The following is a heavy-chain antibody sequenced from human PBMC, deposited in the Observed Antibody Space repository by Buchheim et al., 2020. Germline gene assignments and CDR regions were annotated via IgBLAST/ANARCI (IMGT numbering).Heavy chain of an antibody. CDR1: GFTFSSYS. CDR3: ARGSDDFWSGYLMTYYYYGMDV. CDR2: ISSSSTI. D-gene: IGHD3-3*01. V-gene: IGHV3-48*04. Sequence: EVQLVESGGGLVQPGGSLRLSCAASGFTFSSYSMNWVRQAPGKGLEWVSYISSSSTIYYADSVKGRFTISRDNAKNPPYPQMNSLRAEDTAVYYCARGSDDFWSGYLMTYYYYGMDVWGQGTT. J-gene: IGHJ6*02.